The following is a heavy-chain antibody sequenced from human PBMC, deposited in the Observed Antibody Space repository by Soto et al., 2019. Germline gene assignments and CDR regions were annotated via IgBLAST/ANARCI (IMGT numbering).Heavy chain of an antibody. Sequence: QVQLVESGGGVVQPGRSLRLSCAASGFTFSYYGMHWVRQAPGKGLEWVAVISYDGSNKYYADSVKGRFTISRDNSKNTLYLQRSSLRAEDTAVYYWAKETSGYSSSWSYYYGMDVWGQGTTVTVSS. D-gene: IGHD6-13*01. CDR3: AKETSGYSSSWSYYYGMDV. CDR1: GFTFSYYG. J-gene: IGHJ6*02. V-gene: IGHV3-30*18. CDR2: ISYDGSNK.